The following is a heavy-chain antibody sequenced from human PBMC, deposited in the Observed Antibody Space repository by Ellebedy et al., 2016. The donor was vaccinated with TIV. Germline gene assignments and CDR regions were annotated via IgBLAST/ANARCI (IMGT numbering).Heavy chain of an antibody. V-gene: IGHV1-69*13. CDR3: ARGGVGYCSSTSCYSDAFDI. Sequence: SVKVSCXASGGTFSSYAISWVRQAPGQGLEWMGGIIPIFGTANYAQKFQGRVTITADESTSTAYMELSSLRSEDTAVYYCARGGVGYCSSTSCYSDAFDIWGQGTMVTVSS. CDR1: GGTFSSYA. CDR2: IIPIFGTA. J-gene: IGHJ3*02. D-gene: IGHD2-2*01.